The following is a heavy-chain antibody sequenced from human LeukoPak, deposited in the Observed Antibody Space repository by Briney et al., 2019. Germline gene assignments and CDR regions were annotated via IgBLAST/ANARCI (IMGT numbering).Heavy chain of an antibody. Sequence: GGSLRLSCAASGFTFSSYSMNWVRQAPGKGLEWVSSISSSSSYIYYADSVKGRFTISRDNAKNSLYLRMNSLRAEDTAVYYCAPDVDTAMRYWGQGTLVTVSS. CDR2: ISSSSSYI. CDR1: GFTFSSYS. CDR3: APDVDTAMRY. V-gene: IGHV3-21*01. J-gene: IGHJ4*02. D-gene: IGHD5-18*01.